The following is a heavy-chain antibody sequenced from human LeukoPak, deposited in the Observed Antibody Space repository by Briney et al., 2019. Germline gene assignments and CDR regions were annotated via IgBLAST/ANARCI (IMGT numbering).Heavy chain of an antibody. V-gene: IGHV1-18*01. J-gene: IGHJ5*02. CDR2: ISAYNGNT. CDR1: GYTFTSYG. D-gene: IGHD3-10*01. CDR3: ARGVSRYYGSGSIDWFDP. Sequence: ASVKVSCKASGYTFTSYGISWVRQAPGQGLEWMGWISAYNGNTNYAQKLQGRVTMTTDTSTSTAYMELRSLRSDDTAVYYCARGVSRYYGSGSIDWFDPWGQGTLVTVPS.